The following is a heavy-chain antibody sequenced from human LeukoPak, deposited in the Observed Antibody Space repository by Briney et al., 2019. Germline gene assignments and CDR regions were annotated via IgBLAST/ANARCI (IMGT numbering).Heavy chain of an antibody. J-gene: IGHJ4*02. Sequence: GGSLRLSCAASRFTFSDYYMTWVSQAPGEGLGWRSYISSSSRYTNYADSVKGRFTISRDNAKNSLYLQMNTLTAEDTAVYYCARDGYIGGGGSIDYWGQGTLVTVSS. CDR1: RFTFSDYY. CDR2: ISSSSRYT. CDR3: ARDGYIGGGGSIDY. V-gene: IGHV3-11*05. D-gene: IGHD6-19*01.